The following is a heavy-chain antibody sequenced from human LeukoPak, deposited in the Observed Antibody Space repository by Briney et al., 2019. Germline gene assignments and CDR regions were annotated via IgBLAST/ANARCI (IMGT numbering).Heavy chain of an antibody. D-gene: IGHD3-10*01. CDR1: GFTFTSSA. CDR3: VKAKGGLWGFGELGYFDS. CDR2: IVVGSGNT. J-gene: IGHJ4*02. V-gene: IGHV1-58*02. Sequence: SVKVSCKASGFTFTSSAMQWVRQARGQRLEWIGWIVVGSGNTNYAQKFQERVTITRDMSTSTAYMELSSLRSEDTAIYYCVKAKGGLWGFGELGYFDSWGQGTLVTVSS.